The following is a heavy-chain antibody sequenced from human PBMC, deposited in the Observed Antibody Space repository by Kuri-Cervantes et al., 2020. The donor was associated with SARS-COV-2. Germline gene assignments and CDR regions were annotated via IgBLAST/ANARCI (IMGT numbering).Heavy chain of an antibody. J-gene: IGHJ6*02. CDR1: GDSLTDYF. Sequence: ESLKISCAVYGDSLTDYFWSWIRQPPGKGLEWMGRMQTSGSTNYNPSLESRLTISIDTSKNQVSLRLSSVTAADTALYFCARDNAVVAAVGNYSYYAMDVWGQGTTVTVSS. CDR2: MQTSGST. D-gene: IGHD2-15*01. CDR3: ARDNAVVAAVGNYSYYAMDV. V-gene: IGHV4-4*08.